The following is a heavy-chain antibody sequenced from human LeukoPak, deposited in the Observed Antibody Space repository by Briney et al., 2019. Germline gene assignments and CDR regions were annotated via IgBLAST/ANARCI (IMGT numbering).Heavy chain of an antibody. CDR2: IYYSRST. CDR1: GGSISSSSYY. D-gene: IGHD3-22*01. Sequence: SETLSLTCTVSGGSISSSSYYWGWIRQPPGKGLEWIGSIYYSRSTYYNPSLKSRVTISVDTSKNQFSLKLSSVTAADTAVYYCASSGDSSGYRLRYFDYWGQGTLVTVSS. J-gene: IGHJ4*02. V-gene: IGHV4-39*01. CDR3: ASSGDSSGYRLRYFDY.